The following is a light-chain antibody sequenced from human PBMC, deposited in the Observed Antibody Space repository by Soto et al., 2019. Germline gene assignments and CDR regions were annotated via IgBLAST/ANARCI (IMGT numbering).Light chain of an antibody. Sequence: EIVLTQSPGTLSLSPGERATLSCRASQSVRSSYLAWYQQKPGQTPRLLIYDASSRATGIPDRFSGSGSGTDFTLTISRLEPEDFAVYYGQQYGTSPLTFGQGTKVEI. CDR3: QQYGTSPLT. J-gene: IGKJ1*01. V-gene: IGKV3-20*01. CDR2: DAS. CDR1: QSVRSSY.